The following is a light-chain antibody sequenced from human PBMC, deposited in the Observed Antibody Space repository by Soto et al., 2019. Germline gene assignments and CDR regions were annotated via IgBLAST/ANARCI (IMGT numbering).Light chain of an antibody. J-gene: IGKJ1*01. Sequence: DIQLTQSPSSLSASVGDSVTITCRASHFAATWLAWYQQKPGKAPKLLIFDASFLQSGVPSRFIGSGSGTEFTLTIDSLQPDASATYFCQQYDRYPKTFGQGTKVDIK. V-gene: IGKV1-5*01. CDR1: HFAATW. CDR2: DAS. CDR3: QQYDRYPKT.